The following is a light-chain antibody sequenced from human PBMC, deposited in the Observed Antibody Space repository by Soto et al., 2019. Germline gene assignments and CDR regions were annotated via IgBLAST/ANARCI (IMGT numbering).Light chain of an antibody. CDR1: QAISTW. Sequence: DIQMTQSPSSVSASVGDRVTITCRASQAISTWLAWYQQKPGKAPKLLIYAASNLQTGVPSRFSGSGSGTDFTRTISSLQPEDFATYYWQQANSFPRTFGQGTKVEIK. V-gene: IGKV1D-12*01. CDR3: QQANSFPRT. CDR2: AAS. J-gene: IGKJ1*01.